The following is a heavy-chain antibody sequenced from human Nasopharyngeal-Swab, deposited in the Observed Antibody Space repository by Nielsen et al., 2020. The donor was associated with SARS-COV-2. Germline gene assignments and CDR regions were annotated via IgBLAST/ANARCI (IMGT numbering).Heavy chain of an antibody. Sequence: EGSLSLSCAASGFSFSSHHVHWVRQAPGKGLQCVAVASYHGNTDRYADSVKGRFTFSRDSAKNTLYLQMNSLKAEDTAIYYCARQANGLDYWGHGILGTVSS. J-gene: IGHJ4*01. CDR3: ARQANGLDY. V-gene: IGHV3-30*01. CDR2: ASYHGNTD. CDR1: GFSFSSHH. D-gene: IGHD2-8*01.